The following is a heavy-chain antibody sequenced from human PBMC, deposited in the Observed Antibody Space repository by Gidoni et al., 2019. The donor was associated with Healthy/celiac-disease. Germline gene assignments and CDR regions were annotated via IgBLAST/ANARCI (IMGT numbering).Heavy chain of an antibody. V-gene: IGHV3-33*01. Sequence: QVQLVESGGGVVQPGRSLRLSCAASGFTFSRYGMHWVRQAPGKGLVWWAFIVYDGSHKYYADSVKGRFTISRDNSKNTLYLQMNSLGAEDTSVYYCARDRPGRSHYDFWSGYYTRYNWFDPWGQGTLVTVSS. CDR3: ARDRPGRSHYDFWSGYYTRYNWFDP. D-gene: IGHD3-3*01. CDR1: GFTFSRYG. CDR2: IVYDGSHK. J-gene: IGHJ5*02.